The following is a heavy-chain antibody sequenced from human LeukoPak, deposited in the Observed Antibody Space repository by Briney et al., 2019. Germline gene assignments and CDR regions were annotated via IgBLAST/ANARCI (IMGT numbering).Heavy chain of an antibody. J-gene: IGHJ4*02. CDR2: IIPIFGTA. V-gene: IGHV1-69*05. CDR1: GGTFSSYA. CDR3: AREYSGSSGY. D-gene: IGHD1-26*01. Sequence: SVKVSCKASGGTFSSYAISWVRQAPGQGLEWMGGIIPIFGTANYAQKFQGRVTMTTDTSTSTAYMELRSLRSDDTAVYYCAREYSGSSGYWGQGTLVTVSS.